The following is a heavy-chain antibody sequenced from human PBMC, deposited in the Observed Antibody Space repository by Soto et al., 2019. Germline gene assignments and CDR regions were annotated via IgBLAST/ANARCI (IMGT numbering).Heavy chain of an antibody. J-gene: IGHJ4*02. CDR3: AKFGMATTKRSPPYYIDY. CDR1: GFTFSSYA. V-gene: IGHV3-23*01. D-gene: IGHD1-1*01. CDR2: ISGSGGGT. Sequence: GGSLRLSCAASGFTFSSYAMSWVRQAPGKGLEWVSSISGSGGGTYYADSVKGRFTFSRDNSKNTLYLQMNSLRAEDTAVYYCAKFGMATTKRSPPYYIDYWGQGTLVTVSS.